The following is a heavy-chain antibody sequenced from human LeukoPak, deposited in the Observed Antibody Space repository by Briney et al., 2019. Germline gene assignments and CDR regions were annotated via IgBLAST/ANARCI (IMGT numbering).Heavy chain of an antibody. D-gene: IGHD3-3*01. CDR3: ARGSGLRFLEWLSFGAGGMDV. V-gene: IGHV1-18*01. Sequence: ASVKVSCKASGYTFTSYGISWVRQAPGQGLEWMGWISAYNGNTNYAQKLQGRVTMTTGTSTSTAYMELRSLRSDDTAVYYRARGSGLRFLEWLSFGAGGMDVWGQGTTVTVSS. CDR1: GYTFTSYG. CDR2: ISAYNGNT. J-gene: IGHJ6*02.